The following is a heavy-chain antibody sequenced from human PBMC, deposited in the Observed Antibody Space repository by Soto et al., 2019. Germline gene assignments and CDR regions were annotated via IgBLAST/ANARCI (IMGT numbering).Heavy chain of an antibody. J-gene: IGHJ5*02. CDR1: GFSLSTSGVG. CDR2: IYWDDDK. CDR3: AHRHSTGYSSSWFP. Sequence: SGPTLVKPTQTLTLTCTFSGFSLSTSGVGVGWIRQPPGKALEWLALIYWDDDKRYSPSLKSRLTITKDTSKNQVVLTMTNMDPVDTATYYCAHRHSTGYSSSWFPWGQGTLVTVSS. V-gene: IGHV2-5*02. D-gene: IGHD6-13*01.